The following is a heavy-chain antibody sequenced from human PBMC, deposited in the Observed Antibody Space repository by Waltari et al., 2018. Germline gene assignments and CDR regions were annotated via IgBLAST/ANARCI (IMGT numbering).Heavy chain of an antibody. V-gene: IGHV4-59*01. CDR2: IYYSGST. CDR3: ARGGGGDGYWEESGPTFDY. CDR1: GGSISSYY. D-gene: IGHD5-12*01. J-gene: IGHJ4*02. Sequence: QVQLQESGPGLVKPSETLSLTCTVSGGSISSYYWSWIRQPPGKGLEWIGYIYYSGSTNYNPSLKSRVTISVDTSKNQFSLKLSSVTAADTAVYYCARGGGGDGYWEESGPTFDYWGQGTLVTVSS.